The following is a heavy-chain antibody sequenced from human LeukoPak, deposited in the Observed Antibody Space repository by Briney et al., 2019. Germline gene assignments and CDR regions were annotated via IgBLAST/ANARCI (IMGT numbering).Heavy chain of an antibody. CDR3: ARDREGSHYATWIQLCDY. Sequence: AGGSLRLSCAASGFTFSSYEMNWVRQAPGKGLGWVAYISSSGSNIYYADSVKGRFTISRDNAKNSLYLQMNSLRAEDTAVYYCARDREGSHYATWIQLCDYWGQGALVTVSS. J-gene: IGHJ4*02. V-gene: IGHV3-48*03. D-gene: IGHD5-18*01. CDR2: ISSSGSNI. CDR1: GFTFSSYE.